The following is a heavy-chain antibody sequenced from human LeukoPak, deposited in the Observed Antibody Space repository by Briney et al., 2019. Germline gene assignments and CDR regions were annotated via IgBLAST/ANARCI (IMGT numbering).Heavy chain of an antibody. CDR2: IIPIFGTA. V-gene: IGHV1-69*05. D-gene: IGHD6-13*01. J-gene: IGHJ4*02. CDR3: ARPHSSSWYSLDFDY. Sequence: SVKVSCKASGGTFSSYAISWVRQAPGQGLEWMGRIIPIFGTAKYAQKFQGRVTITTDESTSTAYMELSSLRSEDTAVYYCARPHSSSWYSLDFDYWGQGTLVTVSS. CDR1: GGTFSSYA.